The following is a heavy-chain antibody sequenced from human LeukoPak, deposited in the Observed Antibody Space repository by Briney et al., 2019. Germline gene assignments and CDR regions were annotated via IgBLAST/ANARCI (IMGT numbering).Heavy chain of an antibody. Sequence: SSETLSLTCAVYGGSFSGYYWSWIRQPPGKGLEWIGEINHSGSTNYNLSLKSRVTIPVDTSKNQFSLKLSSVTAADTAVYYCARGGNVGATDYYYYGMDVWGQGTTVTVSS. CDR3: ARGGNVGATDYYYYGMDV. V-gene: IGHV4-34*01. J-gene: IGHJ6*02. D-gene: IGHD1-26*01. CDR2: INHSGST. CDR1: GGSFSGYY.